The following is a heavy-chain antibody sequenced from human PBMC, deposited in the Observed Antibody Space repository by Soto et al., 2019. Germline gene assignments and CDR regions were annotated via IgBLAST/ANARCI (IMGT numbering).Heavy chain of an antibody. CDR3: AADVGGYIYGLARH. CDR2: INPSGGST. J-gene: IGHJ4*02. V-gene: IGHV1-46*01. D-gene: IGHD4-17*01. Sequence: GASVKLSCKASGYTFTSYYMHWVRQAPGQGLEWMGIINPSGGSTSYAQKFQGRVTMTTDTSTSTAYMELRSLRSDDTAVYYCAADVGGYIYGLARHWGPGTLVNVS. CDR1: GYTFTSYY.